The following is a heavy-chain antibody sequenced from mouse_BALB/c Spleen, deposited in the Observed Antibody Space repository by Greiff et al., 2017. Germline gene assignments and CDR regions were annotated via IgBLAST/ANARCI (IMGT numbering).Heavy chain of an antibody. CDR1: GYSITSDYA. Sequence: EVQGVESGPGLVKPSQSLSLTCTVTGYSITSDYAWNWIRQFPGNKLEWMGYISYSGSTSYNPSLKSRISITRDTSKNQFFLQLNSVTTEDTATYYCAGYGSSSYWYFDVWGAGTTVTVSS. D-gene: IGHD1-1*01. J-gene: IGHJ1*01. CDR2: ISYSGST. CDR3: AGYGSSSYWYFDV. V-gene: IGHV3-2*02.